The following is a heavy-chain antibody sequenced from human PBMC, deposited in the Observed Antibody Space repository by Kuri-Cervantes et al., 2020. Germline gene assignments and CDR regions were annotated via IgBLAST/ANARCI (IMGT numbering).Heavy chain of an antibody. CDR3: ASLRGYSGYDKKSTGRGDAFDI. CDR2: INPNSGGT. V-gene: IGHV1-2*02. Sequence: ASVKVSCKASGYTFTGYYMHWVRQAPGQGLEWMGWINPNSGGTNYAQKFQGRVTMTRDTSISTAYMELRSLRSDDTAVYYCASLRGYSGYDKKSTGRGDAFDIWGQGTMVTVSS. J-gene: IGHJ3*02. CDR1: GYTFTGYY. D-gene: IGHD5-12*01.